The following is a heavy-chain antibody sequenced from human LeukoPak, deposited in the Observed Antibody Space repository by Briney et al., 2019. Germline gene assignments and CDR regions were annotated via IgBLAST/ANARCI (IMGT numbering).Heavy chain of an antibody. CDR1: GFTFCNFW. V-gene: IGHV3-7*01. D-gene: IGHD6-6*01. CDR2: INEDASKK. J-gene: IGHJ5*02. Sequence: QPGGSLRLSCAASGFTFCNFWMIWVRQGPGKGLEGGSNINEDASKKYYVYSVEGRLTISRDDAKNSLYLQMNSLRAEETAMYYCATSTYSSSPSWGQGTLVTVSS. CDR3: ATSTYSSSPS.